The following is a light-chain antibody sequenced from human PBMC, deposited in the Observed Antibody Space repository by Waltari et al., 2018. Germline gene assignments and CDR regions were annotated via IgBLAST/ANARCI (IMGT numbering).Light chain of an antibody. V-gene: IGLV2-8*01. Sequence: QSALTQPPSASGSLGQSVTISCTGTSSDVGGYKYVSWYQQHPGKAPKLIIYEVSKRPSGVPDRFSGSKSGNTASLTVSGLLAEDEADYYCSSYAGSNNLVVVGGGTKLTVL. CDR2: EVS. CDR3: SSYAGSNNLVV. CDR1: SSDVGGYKY. J-gene: IGLJ2*01.